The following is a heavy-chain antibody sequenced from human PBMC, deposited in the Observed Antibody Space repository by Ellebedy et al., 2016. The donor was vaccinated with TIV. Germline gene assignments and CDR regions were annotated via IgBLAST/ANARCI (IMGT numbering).Heavy chain of an antibody. CDR2: IYHSGGT. CDR3: ARGPDLYNFDAFDI. CDR1: GYSISSGYY. D-gene: IGHD1-20*01. V-gene: IGHV4-38-2*02. Sequence: SETLSLTCTVSGYSISSGYYWGWLRQPPGKGLEWIGSIYHSGGTHYNPSLKSRVRTSLDTSKNQFSLKLSSVTAADTAVYYGARGPDLYNFDAFDIWGQGTMVTVSS. J-gene: IGHJ3*02.